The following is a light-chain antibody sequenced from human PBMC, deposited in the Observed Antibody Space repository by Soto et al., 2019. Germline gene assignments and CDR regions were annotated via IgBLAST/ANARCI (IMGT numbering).Light chain of an antibody. V-gene: IGKV3-20*01. CDR3: HQYDSSPLT. CDR2: GAS. J-gene: IGKJ4*01. Sequence: EIVLTQSPGTLSLSPGETATLSCRASQSVSSSYLAWYQQKPGQAPRLLIYGASSKATGIPDRFSGSGSGTDFTLTISRLEPEDFAVYYCHQYDSSPLTFGGGTKVEIK. CDR1: QSVSSSY.